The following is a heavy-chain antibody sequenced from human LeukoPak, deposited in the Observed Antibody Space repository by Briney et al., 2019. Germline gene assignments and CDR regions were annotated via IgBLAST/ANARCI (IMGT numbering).Heavy chain of an antibody. CDR2: IYYSGST. V-gene: IGHV4-39*07. Sequence: SETLSLTCTVSGGSISSSSYYWGWIRQPPGKGLEWIGSIYYSGSTYYNPSLKSRVTISVDTSKNQFSLKLSSVTAADTAVYYCARGGRVWFGELLAETQFDYWGQGTLVTVSS. CDR3: ARGGRVWFGELLAETQFDY. J-gene: IGHJ4*02. CDR1: GGSISSSSYY. D-gene: IGHD3-10*01.